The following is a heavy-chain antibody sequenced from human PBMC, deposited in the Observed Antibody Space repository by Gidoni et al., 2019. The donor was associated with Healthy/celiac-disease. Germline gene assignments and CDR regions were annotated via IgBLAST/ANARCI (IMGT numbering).Heavy chain of an antibody. CDR3: ARSVVTAFIDY. V-gene: IGHV4-59*01. CDR1: GGSISSYY. CDR2: IYYSGST. J-gene: IGHJ4*02. D-gene: IGHD2-21*02. Sequence: QVQLQESGPGLVKPSETLSLTCTVSGGSISSYYWSWIRQPPGKGLEWIEYIYYSGSTNYNPSLKSRVTISVDTSKNQFSLKLSSVTAADTAVYYCARSVVTAFIDYWGQGTLVTVSS.